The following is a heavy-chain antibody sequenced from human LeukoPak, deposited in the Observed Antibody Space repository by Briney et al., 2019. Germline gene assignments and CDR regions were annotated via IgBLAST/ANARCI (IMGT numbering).Heavy chain of an antibody. CDR2: ISSSGRTI. CDR3: AKDTCSGGSCYYYYGMDV. V-gene: IGHV3-48*03. Sequence: GGSLRLSCAASGFTFSSYEMNWVRQAPGKGLEWVSYISSSGRTIYYADSVKGRFTISRDNAKNSLYLQMNSLRAEDTAVYYCAKDTCSGGSCYYYYGMDVWGQGTTVTVSS. J-gene: IGHJ6*02. D-gene: IGHD2-15*01. CDR1: GFTFSSYE.